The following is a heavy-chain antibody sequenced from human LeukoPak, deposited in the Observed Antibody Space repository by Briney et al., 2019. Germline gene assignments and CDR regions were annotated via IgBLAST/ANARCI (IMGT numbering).Heavy chain of an antibody. V-gene: IGHV4-59*01. CDR1: GGSISSYY. Sequence: SETPSLTCTVSGGSISSYYWSWIRQPPGKGLEWIGYIYYSGSTNYNPSLKSRVTISVDTSKNQFSLKLSSVTAADTAVYYCARGYCSGGSCIHDYWGQGTLVTVSS. D-gene: IGHD2-15*01. J-gene: IGHJ4*02. CDR3: ARGYCSGGSCIHDY. CDR2: IYYSGST.